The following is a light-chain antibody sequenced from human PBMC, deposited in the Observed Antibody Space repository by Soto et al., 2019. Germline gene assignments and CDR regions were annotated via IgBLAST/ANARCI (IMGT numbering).Light chain of an antibody. Sequence: DLQLTQSPSFLSASVGDRVTITCRASQGISSYLAWYQQQPGKAPKLLIYAASTLQSGVPSRFSGSGSGTEFTLTISSLQPEDFATYYCQQPNIYPRTFVQGTKVEIK. CDR3: QQPNIYPRT. J-gene: IGKJ2*01. CDR1: QGISSY. V-gene: IGKV1-9*01. CDR2: AAS.